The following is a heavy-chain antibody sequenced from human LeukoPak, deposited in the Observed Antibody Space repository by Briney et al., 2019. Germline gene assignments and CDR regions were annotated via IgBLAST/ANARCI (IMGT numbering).Heavy chain of an antibody. J-gene: IGHJ4*02. CDR1: GGSISGYY. Sequence: KPSETLSLTCTASGGSISGYYWSGLRQPPGKGLEWIGYIFYSGSTNYNPSLKSRVTISVDTSKNQFSLKLSSVTAADTAVYYCARGEWDLLFDYWGQGTLVTVSS. CDR3: ARGEWDLLFDY. V-gene: IGHV4-59*01. CDR2: IFYSGST. D-gene: IGHD1-26*01.